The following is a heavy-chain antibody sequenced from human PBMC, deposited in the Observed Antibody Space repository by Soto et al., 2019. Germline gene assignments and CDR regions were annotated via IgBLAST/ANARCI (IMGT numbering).Heavy chain of an antibody. CDR1: TGSFRGFY. CDR3: ARATVKVGATLFDY. Sequence: QVQVQQWGAGLLKPSETLSLTCGVSTGSFRGFYWRWIRQPPGKVLEWIGEINYSGFTTYNPSLKSRVTISRDTSTNQFSLKLTAATAADSAVYYCARATVKVGATLFDYCGQGTLVTVSS. D-gene: IGHD1-26*01. V-gene: IGHV4-34*02. J-gene: IGHJ4*02. CDR2: INYSGFT.